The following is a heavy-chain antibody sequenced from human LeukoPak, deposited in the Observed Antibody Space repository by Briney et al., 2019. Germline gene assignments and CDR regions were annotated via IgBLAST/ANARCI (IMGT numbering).Heavy chain of an antibody. CDR2: INHSGST. V-gene: IGHV4-34*01. CDR1: GGSFSGYY. Sequence: SETLSLTCAVYGGSFSGYYWSWIRQPPGKGLEWIGEINHSGSTNYNPSLKSRVTISVDMSKNQFSLKLSSVTAADTAVYYCARGLGDCSSTSCYFNWFDPWGQGTLVTVSS. J-gene: IGHJ5*02. D-gene: IGHD2-2*01. CDR3: ARGLGDCSSTSCYFNWFDP.